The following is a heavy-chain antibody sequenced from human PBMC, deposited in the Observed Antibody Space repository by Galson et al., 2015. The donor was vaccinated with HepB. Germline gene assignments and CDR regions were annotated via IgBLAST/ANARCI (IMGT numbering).Heavy chain of an antibody. Sequence: SLRLSCAASGFAFSHYNMNWVRQAPGKGLEWVSSISSSSTYIYYADSEKGRFTISRDNAKGSLHLQMNSLRADDTAVYYCARGISMIRGVPLGMDVWGQGTTVTVSS. D-gene: IGHD3-10*01. CDR1: GFAFSHYN. J-gene: IGHJ6*02. CDR2: ISSSSTYI. V-gene: IGHV3-21*01. CDR3: ARGISMIRGVPLGMDV.